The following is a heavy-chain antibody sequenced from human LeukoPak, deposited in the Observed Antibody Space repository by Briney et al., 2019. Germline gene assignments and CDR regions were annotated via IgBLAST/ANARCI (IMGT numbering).Heavy chain of an antibody. CDR3: TTDSRRYFDWLLIDY. V-gene: IGHV3-15*01. D-gene: IGHD3-9*01. J-gene: IGHJ4*02. CDR2: IKSKTDGGTT. CDR1: GFTFSNAW. Sequence: GGSLRLSCAASGFTFSNAWMSWVRQAPGKGLEWVGRIKSKTDGGTTDYAAPVKGRLTISRDDSKNTLYLQMNSLKTEDTAVYYCTTDSRRYFDWLLIDYWGQGTLVTVSS.